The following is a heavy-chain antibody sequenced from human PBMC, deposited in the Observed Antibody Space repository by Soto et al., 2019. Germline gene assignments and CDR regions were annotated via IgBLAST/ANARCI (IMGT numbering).Heavy chain of an antibody. CDR2: IIPIFGTA. Sequence: SVEFCCKACGGTFSSYSLSWVRQAPGQGLEWMGGIIPIFGTANYAQKFRGRVTITADESTSTAYMELSSLSSEDTAVYYCASDDYYDSSGYYYAADFDYWRQGTLVTVSS. V-gene: IGHV1-69*13. J-gene: IGHJ4*02. D-gene: IGHD3-22*01. CDR3: ASDDYYDSSGYYYAADFDY. CDR1: GGTFSSYS.